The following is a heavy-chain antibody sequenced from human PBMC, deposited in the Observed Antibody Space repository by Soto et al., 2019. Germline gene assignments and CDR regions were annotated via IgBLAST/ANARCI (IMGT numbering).Heavy chain of an antibody. CDR1: GGSISSGGYS. CDR3: ARVRGAAASRWYFDY. D-gene: IGHD6-13*01. J-gene: IGHJ4*02. Sequence: SETLSLTCAVSGGSISSGGYSWSWIRQPPGKGLEWIGYIYHSGSTYYNPSLKSRATISVDRSKNQFSLKLSSVTAADTAVYYCARVRGAAASRWYFDYWGQGTLVTVSS. V-gene: IGHV4-30-2*01. CDR2: IYHSGST.